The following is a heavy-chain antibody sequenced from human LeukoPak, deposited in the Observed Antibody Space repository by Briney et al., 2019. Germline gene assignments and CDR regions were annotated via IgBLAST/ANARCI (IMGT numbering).Heavy chain of an antibody. V-gene: IGHV4-30-2*01. CDR1: GGSISSGGYY. CDR3: ARASSWAYYYYMDV. D-gene: IGHD6-13*01. Sequence: SETLSLTCTVSGGSISSGGYYWSWIRQPPGKGLEWIGYIYHSGSTYYNPSLKSRVTISVDRSKNQFSLKLSSVTAADTAVYYCARASSWAYYYYMDVWGKGTTVTVSS. CDR2: IYHSGST. J-gene: IGHJ6*03.